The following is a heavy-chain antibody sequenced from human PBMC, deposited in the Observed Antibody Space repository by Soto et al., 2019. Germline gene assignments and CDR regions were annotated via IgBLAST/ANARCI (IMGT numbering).Heavy chain of an antibody. J-gene: IGHJ1*01. Sequence: TSYWIGWVRQMPGKGLEWMGIIYPGDSDTRYSPSFQGQVTISADKSISTAYLQWSSLKASDTAMYYCATHDYGDYFYFQHWGQGTLVTVSS. CDR1: TSYW. CDR3: ATHDYGDYFYFQH. D-gene: IGHD4-17*01. V-gene: IGHV5-51*01. CDR2: IYPGDSDT.